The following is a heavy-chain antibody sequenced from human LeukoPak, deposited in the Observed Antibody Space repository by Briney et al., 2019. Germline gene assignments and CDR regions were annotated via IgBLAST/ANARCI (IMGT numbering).Heavy chain of an antibody. CDR1: GGSFSGYY. CDR2: INHSGST. V-gene: IGHV4-34*01. D-gene: IGHD4-17*01. J-gene: IGHJ4*02. CDR3: ARAYGDNDY. Sequence: SETLSLTCAVYGGSFSGYYWSWIRQPPGKGLEWIGEINHSGSTNYNPSLKSRVTISADTSKNQFSLKLSSVTAADTAVYYCARAYGDNDYWGQGTLVTVSS.